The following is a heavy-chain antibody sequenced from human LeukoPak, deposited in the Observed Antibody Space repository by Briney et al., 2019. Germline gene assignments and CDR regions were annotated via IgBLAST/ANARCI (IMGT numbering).Heavy chain of an antibody. CDR3: ARDFARLLDY. V-gene: IGHV3-30*04. CDR2: ISYDGSNK. D-gene: IGHD5-12*01. J-gene: IGHJ4*02. CDR1: GFTFSSYA. Sequence: GGSLRLSCAASGFTFSSYAMHWVRQAPGKGLEWVAVISYDGSNKYYADSVKGRFTISRDNSKNTLYQQMNSLRAEDTAVYYCARDFARLLDYWGQGTLVTVSS.